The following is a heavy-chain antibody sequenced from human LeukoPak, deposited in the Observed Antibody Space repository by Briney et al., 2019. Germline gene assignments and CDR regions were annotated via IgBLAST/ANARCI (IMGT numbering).Heavy chain of an antibody. J-gene: IGHJ6*02. V-gene: IGHV3-30*18. CDR1: GFTFSSYD. CDR2: ISYDGSNK. Sequence: PGGSLRLSCAASGFTFSSYDMHWVRQAPGKGLEWVAVISYDGSNKYSADSVKGRFTISRDNSKNTLYLQMNSLRAEDTAVYYCAKSFGSSGSYYYGMDVWGQGTTVTVSS. D-gene: IGHD6-13*01. CDR3: AKSFGSSGSYYYGMDV.